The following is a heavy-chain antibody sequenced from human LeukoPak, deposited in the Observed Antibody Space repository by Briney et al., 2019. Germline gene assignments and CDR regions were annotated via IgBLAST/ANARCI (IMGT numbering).Heavy chain of an antibody. J-gene: IGHJ4*02. D-gene: IGHD6-13*01. V-gene: IGHV3-74*01. CDR1: GFTFSSYW. Sequence: GGSLRLSCAASGFTFSSYWMHWVRQAPGKGLVWVSRINSDGSSTSYADSVKGRFTIPRDNSKNTLYLQMNSLRAEDTAVYYCARRARVIAAASMIDYWGQGTLVTVSS. CDR3: ARRARVIAAASMIDY. CDR2: INSDGSST.